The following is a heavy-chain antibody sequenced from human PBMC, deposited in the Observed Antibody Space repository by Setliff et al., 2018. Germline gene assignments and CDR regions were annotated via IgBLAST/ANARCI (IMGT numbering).Heavy chain of an antibody. CDR1: GGSIISHY. Sequence: SETLSLTCTVSGGSIISHYWNWIRQTPGKGLEWIGYIYYSGTTNYNPSLKSRVTISVDTSKNHFSLRLSSVTAADTAVYYCARGRGSGGYFPLDYWGQGTLVTVSS. CDR3: ARGRGSGGYFPLDY. V-gene: IGHV4-59*11. J-gene: IGHJ4*02. D-gene: IGHD5-12*01. CDR2: IYYSGTT.